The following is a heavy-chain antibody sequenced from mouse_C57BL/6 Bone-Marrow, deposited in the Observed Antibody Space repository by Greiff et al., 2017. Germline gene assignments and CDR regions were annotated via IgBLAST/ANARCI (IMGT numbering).Heavy chain of an antibody. CDR2: IYPRSGNT. CDR1: GYTFTSYG. CDR3: ARSLPYGVYWCSDV. J-gene: IGHJ1*03. V-gene: IGHV1-81*01. Sequence: VKLVQSGAELARPGASVKLSCKASGYTFTSYGISWVKQRPGQGLEWIGEIYPRSGNTYYNEKFKGKATLTADKSSSTAYMELRSLTSEDSAVYYCARSLPYGVYWCSDVGGTGTTVTVSS. D-gene: IGHD1-1*02.